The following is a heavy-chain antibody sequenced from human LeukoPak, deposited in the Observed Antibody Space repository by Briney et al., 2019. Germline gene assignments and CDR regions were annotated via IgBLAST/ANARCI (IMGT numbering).Heavy chain of an antibody. CDR3: TSLFQPYSSSWYGGHYFDY. J-gene: IGHJ4*02. CDR2: IYPGDSDT. CDR1: GYSFTSYW. V-gene: IGHV5-51*03. Sequence: KRGASLKISRTGSGYSFTSYWSGWGRAMPERGLWWRGIIYPGDSDTTYSPTCQGKVTISAAKSMSSAYMQWSSLQASATAWCSCTSLFQPYSSSWYGGHYFDYWGQGTLVTVSS. D-gene: IGHD6-13*01.